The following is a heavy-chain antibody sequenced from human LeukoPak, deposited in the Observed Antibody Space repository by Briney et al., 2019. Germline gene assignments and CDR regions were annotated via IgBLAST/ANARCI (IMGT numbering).Heavy chain of an antibody. CDR3: ARHLNNCGDDCYIFDY. CDR2: IYYSGST. CDR1: GGSISNYY. J-gene: IGHJ4*02. D-gene: IGHD2-21*01. Sequence: ASETLSLTCTVSGGSISNYYWSWIRQPPGKGLEWMGYIYYSGSTNYNPSLKSRVTISVDTSKNQFSLRVSSVTAADTAVYYCARHLNNCGDDCYIFDYWGQGTLVTVSS. V-gene: IGHV4-59*08.